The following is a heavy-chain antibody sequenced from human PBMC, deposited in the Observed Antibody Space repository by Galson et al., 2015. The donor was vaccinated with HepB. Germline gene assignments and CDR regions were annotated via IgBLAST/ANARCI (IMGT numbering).Heavy chain of an antibody. CDR3: ATSSGWRGVFFTFDY. J-gene: IGHJ4*02. Sequence: SLRLSCADSGFTFSSYSMNWVRQAPGKGLEWVSYISSSSSTIYYADSVKGRFTISRDNAKNSLYLQMNSLRDEDTAVYYCATSSGWRGVFFTFDYWGQGTLVTVSS. V-gene: IGHV3-48*02. CDR1: GFTFSSYS. CDR2: ISSSSSTI. D-gene: IGHD6-19*01.